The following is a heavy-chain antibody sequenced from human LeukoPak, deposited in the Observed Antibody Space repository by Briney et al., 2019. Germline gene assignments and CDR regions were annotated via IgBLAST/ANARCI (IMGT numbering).Heavy chain of an antibody. CDR2: ISGSGGST. V-gene: IGHV3-23*01. J-gene: IGHJ1*01. Sequence: SGGSLRLSCAASGFTFTSYAMNWVRQAPGKGLEWVSAISGSGGSTYYADSVKGRFTVSRDNSENTLFLQMNSLRAEDTAIYYCAKDIDVVVPEYFQYWGQGTLVTVSS. CDR3: AKDIDVVVPEYFQY. D-gene: IGHD2-15*01. CDR1: GFTFTSYA.